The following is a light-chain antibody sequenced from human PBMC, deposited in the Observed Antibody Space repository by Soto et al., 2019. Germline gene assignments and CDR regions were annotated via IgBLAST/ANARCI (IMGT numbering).Light chain of an antibody. J-gene: IGKJ1*01. CDR1: QSVSSSY. V-gene: IGKV3D-20*01. CDR2: DAS. CDR3: QHYNSYSEA. Sequence: ELVLTQSPATLSLSPGERATLSCVASQSVSSSYLAWYQQKPGLAPRLLIYDASNLQSGVPSRFSGSGSGTDFTLTISNLQPEDFATYYCQHYNSYSEAFGQGTKVDIK.